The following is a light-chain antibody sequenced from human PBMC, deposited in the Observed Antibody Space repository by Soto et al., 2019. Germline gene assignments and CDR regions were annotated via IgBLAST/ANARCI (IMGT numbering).Light chain of an antibody. V-gene: IGKV1-39*01. CDR3: QQSYSTLRGT. CDR2: AAS. CDR1: QDISNY. Sequence: DIQMTQSPSSLSASVGDRVTITCQASQDISNYLNWYQQKPGKAPKLLIYAASSLQSGVPSRFSGSGSGTDFTLTISSLQPEDFATYYCQQSYSTLRGTFGQGTKVDIK. J-gene: IGKJ1*01.